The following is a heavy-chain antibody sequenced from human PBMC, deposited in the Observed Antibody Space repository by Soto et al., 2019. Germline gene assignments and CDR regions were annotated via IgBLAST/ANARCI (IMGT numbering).Heavy chain of an antibody. V-gene: IGHV4-31*03. CDR3: ARGVGSRGFSSGWFFDY. CDR2: IYHSGST. J-gene: IGHJ4*02. Sequence: QVQLQESGPRLVKPSQTLSLTCTVSGDSLSSAGYYWSWIRQHPGKGLEWIGYIYHSGSTSYNPSLKSRLSISADMSNDQFSLKFTSVTAADTAVYFCARGVGSRGFSSGWFFDYWGQGTLVTVSS. D-gene: IGHD6-19*01. CDR1: GDSLSSAGYY.